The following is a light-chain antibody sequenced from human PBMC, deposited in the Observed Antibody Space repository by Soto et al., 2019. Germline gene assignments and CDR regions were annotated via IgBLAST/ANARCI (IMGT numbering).Light chain of an antibody. J-gene: IGKJ4*01. CDR3: QQRSDWPST. CDR2: DAS. CDR1: QSVSSY. V-gene: IGKV3-11*01. Sequence: EIVLTQSPATLSLSPGERATLSCRASQSVSSYLAWYQQKPGQAPRLLIYDASNRATGIPARFSGSGSWTDYTLTINNLEPEDCAFYYCQQRSDWPSTFGGGTKVQIK.